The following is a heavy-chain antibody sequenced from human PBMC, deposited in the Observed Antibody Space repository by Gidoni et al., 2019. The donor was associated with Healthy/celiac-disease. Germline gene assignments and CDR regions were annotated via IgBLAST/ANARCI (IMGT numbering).Heavy chain of an antibody. J-gene: IGHJ4*02. Sequence: QVQLQESGPGLVKPSQTLSLTCTVSGGSISSGGYYWSWLRQHPGKGLEWIGYIYYSGSTYYNPSLKSRVTISVDTSKNQFSLKLSSVTAADTAVYYCARGGYSYGYYFDYWGQGTLVTVSS. V-gene: IGHV4-31*03. D-gene: IGHD5-18*01. CDR3: ARGGYSYGYYFDY. CDR2: IYYSGST. CDR1: GGSISSGGYY.